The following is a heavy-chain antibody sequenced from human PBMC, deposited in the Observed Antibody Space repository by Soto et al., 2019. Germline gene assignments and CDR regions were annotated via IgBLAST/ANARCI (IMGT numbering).Heavy chain of an antibody. D-gene: IGHD3-16*02. Sequence: ASLKVSCKASGYTFTNYGISWVRQAPGQGLEWMGWINTYNGNTNYAQKFQDRVTMTTDTSTSTAYMELRSLRSDDTAVYYCARDRVITFGGVIAIPGPFEYWGQGTLVTVSS. CDR1: GYTFTNYG. CDR2: INTYNGNT. V-gene: IGHV1-18*01. CDR3: ARDRVITFGGVIAIPGPFEY. J-gene: IGHJ4*02.